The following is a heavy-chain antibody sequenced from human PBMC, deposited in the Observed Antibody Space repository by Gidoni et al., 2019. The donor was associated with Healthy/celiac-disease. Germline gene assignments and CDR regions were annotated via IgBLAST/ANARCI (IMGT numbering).Heavy chain of an antibody. CDR3: ARRRIAVARVAFFH. J-gene: IGHJ4*02. V-gene: IGHV4-34*01. D-gene: IGHD6-19*01. Sequence: QVQLQQWGAGLLKPAETLTRTCAVYGGPCSGYHWSGIRQAPGKGLEWIGESNHSGSTNFTPSLTSRVPISVDTSKNQFSLKLSSVTASDTAVYYCARRRIAVARVAFFHWGQGTLVTVSS. CDR2: SNHSGST. CDR1: GGPCSGYH.